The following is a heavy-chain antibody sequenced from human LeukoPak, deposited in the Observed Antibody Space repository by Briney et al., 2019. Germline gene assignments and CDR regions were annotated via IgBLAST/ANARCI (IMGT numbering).Heavy chain of an antibody. CDR1: GYTFTSYG. CDR2: ISAYNGNT. Sequence: ASVKVSFKASGYTFTSYGSSWVRQAPGQGLEWMGWISAYNGNTNYAQKFQGRVTMTRDAYISTAYMELSRLRSGDTAVYYCARETSTPDWGIGECFDPWGQGTLDTVSS. J-gene: IGHJ5*02. D-gene: IGHD3-10*01. CDR3: ARETSTPDWGIGECFDP. V-gene: IGHV1-18*01.